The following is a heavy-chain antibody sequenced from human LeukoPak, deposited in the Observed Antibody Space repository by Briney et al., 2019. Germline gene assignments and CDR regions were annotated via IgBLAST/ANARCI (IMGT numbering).Heavy chain of an antibody. Sequence: PSETLSLTCTVPGDSISSYYWSWIRQPPGKGLEWIGYVHYTGSTNYNPSLKSRVGMSIDRSKSQFSLRLTSVTAADTAIYYCTRGSGWYYFWGQGSLVTVSS. V-gene: IGHV4-59*01. D-gene: IGHD6-19*01. CDR3: TRGSGWYYF. CDR2: VHYTGST. J-gene: IGHJ4*02. CDR1: GDSISSYY.